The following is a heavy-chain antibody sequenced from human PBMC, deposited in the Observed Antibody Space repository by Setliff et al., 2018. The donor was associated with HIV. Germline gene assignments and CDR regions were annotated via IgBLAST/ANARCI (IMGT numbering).Heavy chain of an antibody. D-gene: IGHD3-22*01. CDR1: GGTFSSYA. Sequence: SVKVSCKASGGTFSSYAISWVRQAPGQGLDWMGGIIPVFGTTNYAQKFQGRVTITADESMSTAYMELSSLRSEDTAVYYCARGGVYYYDSSGWSMDYWGQGTLVTVSS. J-gene: IGHJ4*02. CDR3: ARGGVYYYDSSGWSMDY. CDR2: IIPVFGTT. V-gene: IGHV1-69*13.